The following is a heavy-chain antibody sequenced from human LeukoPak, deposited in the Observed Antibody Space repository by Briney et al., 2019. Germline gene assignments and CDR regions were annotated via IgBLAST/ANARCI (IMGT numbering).Heavy chain of an antibody. D-gene: IGHD4-17*01. V-gene: IGHV1-69*01. J-gene: IGHJ5*02. CDR3: ARDLGDYGDFNWFDP. CDR1: GGTFSSYA. Sequence: ASVKVSCKASGGTFSSYAISWVRQAPGQGLEWMGGIIPSFGTANYAQKFQGRVTITADESTSTAYMELSSLRSEDTAVYYCARDLGDYGDFNWFDPWGQGTLVTVSS. CDR2: IIPSFGTA.